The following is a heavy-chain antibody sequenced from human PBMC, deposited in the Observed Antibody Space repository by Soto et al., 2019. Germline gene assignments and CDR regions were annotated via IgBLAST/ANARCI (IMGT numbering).Heavy chain of an antibody. V-gene: IGHV3-53*01. CDR1: GFTVSSNY. D-gene: IGHD6-13*01. CDR2: IYSGGST. CDR3: ATYSTSWYIIDH. Sequence: GVLRLSCAASGFTVSSNYMSWVRQAPGKGLEWVSVIYSGGSTYYADSVKGRFTISRDNSKNTLYLQMNSLRAEDTAVYYCATYSTSWYIIDHWGQGTLVTVSS. J-gene: IGHJ4*02.